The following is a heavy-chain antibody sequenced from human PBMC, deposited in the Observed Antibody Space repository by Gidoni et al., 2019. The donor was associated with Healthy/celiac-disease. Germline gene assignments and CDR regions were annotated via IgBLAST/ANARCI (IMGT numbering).Heavy chain of an antibody. CDR3: TTDVVGSYAERRKRKGRFDY. CDR1: GFTFSNAW. J-gene: IGHJ4*02. D-gene: IGHD3-10*01. CDR2: IKIKTDGGRT. V-gene: IGHV3-15*06. Sequence: EVQLVESGGGLVKPGGSLRLSGAASGFTFSNAWMTCVCQATGKGLEGVGRIKIKTDGGRTNYAAPVKGRLTMSRDDSKNSLDLRMNSRKTEDTAVYYCTTDVVGSYAERRKRKGRFDYWGQGTLVTVSS.